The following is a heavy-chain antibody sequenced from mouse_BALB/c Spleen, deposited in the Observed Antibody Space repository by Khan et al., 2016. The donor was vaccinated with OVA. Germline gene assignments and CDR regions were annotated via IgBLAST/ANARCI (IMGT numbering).Heavy chain of an antibody. Sequence: QVQLQQSGAELVRPGSSVKISCKASGYAFSNYWMHWVKQRPGQGLEWIGQIYPGDGDTNYHGKFKGKATLTADKSSSTAYMQLSSLTSEDSAVYVCARKGYGNYAFAYWGQGTLVTVSA. D-gene: IGHD2-10*02. CDR3: ARKGYGNYAFAY. CDR2: IYPGDGDT. V-gene: IGHV1-80*01. CDR1: GYAFSNYW. J-gene: IGHJ3*01.